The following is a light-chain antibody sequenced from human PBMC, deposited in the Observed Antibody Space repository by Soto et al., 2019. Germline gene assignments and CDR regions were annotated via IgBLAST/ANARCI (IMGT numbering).Light chain of an antibody. Sequence: EIVLTQSPATLSLSPGERATLSCRASQSVRSYLACYQQKPGQAPRLLIYDASNRATDIPARFSGSGSGTDFTLTISSLEPEDFAVYYCHQRSNWPLTFGGGTKVEIK. V-gene: IGKV3-11*01. J-gene: IGKJ4*01. CDR1: QSVRSY. CDR3: HQRSNWPLT. CDR2: DAS.